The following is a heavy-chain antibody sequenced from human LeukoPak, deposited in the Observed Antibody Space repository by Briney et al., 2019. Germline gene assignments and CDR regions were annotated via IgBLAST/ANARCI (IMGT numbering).Heavy chain of an antibody. Sequence: GASVKVSCKASGYTFTSYYMHWVRQAPGQGLEWMGIINPSGGSTSYAQKFQGRVTMTRDTSTSTVYMKLSSLRSEDTAVYYCARDQWESLTTITMVRGVNIFDYWGQGTLVTVSS. CDR2: INPSGGST. CDR1: GYTFTSYY. V-gene: IGHV1-46*01. J-gene: IGHJ4*02. D-gene: IGHD3-10*01. CDR3: ARDQWESLTTITMVRGVNIFDY.